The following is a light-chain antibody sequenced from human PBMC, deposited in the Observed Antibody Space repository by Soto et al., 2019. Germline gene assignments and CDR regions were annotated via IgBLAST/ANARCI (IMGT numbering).Light chain of an antibody. J-gene: IGKJ3*01. CDR1: QSVSSSY. CDR2: GAS. CDR3: QHYGTSRVT. V-gene: IGKV3-20*01. Sequence: EIVLTQSPGTLSLSPGERATLSCRASQSVSSSYLAWYQQKPGQAPRLLIYGASSRATGIPDRFSGSGSGTDFTLTISRLEPEDSAVYSCQHYGTSRVTFGPGTKVDIK.